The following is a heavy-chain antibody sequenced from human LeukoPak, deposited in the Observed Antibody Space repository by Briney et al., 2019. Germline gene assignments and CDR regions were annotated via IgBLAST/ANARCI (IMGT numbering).Heavy chain of an antibody. J-gene: IGHJ4*02. V-gene: IGHV4-4*07. CDR3: ARDGGWVLVTEIEY. Sequence: PSETLSLTCTVSGGSISSYYWSWIRQPAGKGLEWIGRIYTSGSTNYNPSLKSRVTMSVDTSKNQFSLKLSSVTAADTAVYYCARDGGWVLVTEIEYWGQGILVTVSP. CDR2: IYTSGST. D-gene: IGHD2-15*01. CDR1: GGSISSYY.